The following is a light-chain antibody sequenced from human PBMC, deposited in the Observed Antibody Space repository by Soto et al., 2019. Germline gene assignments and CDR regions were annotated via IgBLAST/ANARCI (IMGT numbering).Light chain of an antibody. CDR3: HQYGTFPIT. Sequence: EIVLTQSPGTLSLSPGERATLSCRASQSVSSSFIAWYQHKPGQAPRLLIYGASSRATGIPDRFSGSGSGTDFTLTISRLEPEDFAVYFCHQYGTFPITFGQGTRLEIK. V-gene: IGKV3-20*01. J-gene: IGKJ5*01. CDR1: QSVSSSF. CDR2: GAS.